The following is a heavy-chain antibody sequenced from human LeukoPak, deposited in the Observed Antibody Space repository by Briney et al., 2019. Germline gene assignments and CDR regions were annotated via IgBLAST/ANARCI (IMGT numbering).Heavy chain of an antibody. Sequence: GGSLRLSCAASGFTFDDYAMHWVRQAPGKGLVWVSRINPDGSSTDYADSVKGRFTISRDNAKNTLYLQMNSLRAEDAAVYYCVRDMGYYDKVWGQGTLVTVSS. D-gene: IGHD3-22*01. V-gene: IGHV3-74*01. CDR2: INPDGSST. CDR1: GFTFDDYA. J-gene: IGHJ4*02. CDR3: VRDMGYYDKV.